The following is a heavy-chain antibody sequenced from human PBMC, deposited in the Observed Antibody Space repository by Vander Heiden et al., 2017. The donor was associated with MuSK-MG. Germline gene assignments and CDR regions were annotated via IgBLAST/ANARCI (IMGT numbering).Heavy chain of an antibody. V-gene: IGHV1-69*01. D-gene: IGHD2-15*01. J-gene: IGHJ3*01. CDR2: IIPSFGTA. CDR1: GGTFSSYA. Sequence: QVQLVQSGAALTKPGSSVKVSCKASGGTFSSYAIGWVRQAPGQGLEWMGGIIPSFGTANYAQKFQGRVTITADESTSTAYMERSSLRSEETAVYYCARDRVVGGGRYDYFDVWGQGTMVTVSS. CDR3: ARDRVVGGGRYDYFDV.